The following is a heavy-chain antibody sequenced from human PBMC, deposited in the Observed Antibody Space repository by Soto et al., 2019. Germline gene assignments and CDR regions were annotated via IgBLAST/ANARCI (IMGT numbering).Heavy chain of an antibody. V-gene: IGHV3-48*01. J-gene: IGHJ5*02. D-gene: IGHD2-2*01. CDR1: GFTFSSYS. CDR2: ISSSSSTI. CDR3: ARVGDIVLVPAGRWGWFDP. Sequence: PGGSLRLSCAASGFTFSSYSMNWVRQAPGKGLEWVSYISSSSSTIYYADSVKGRFTISRDNAKNSLYLQMNSLRVEDTALYYCARVGDIVLVPAGRWGWFDPWGQGTLVTVSS.